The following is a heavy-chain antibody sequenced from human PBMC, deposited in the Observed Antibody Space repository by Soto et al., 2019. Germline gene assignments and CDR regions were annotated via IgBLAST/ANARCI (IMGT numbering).Heavy chain of an antibody. CDR3: ARDREYYYDSSGNFYYHYGMDV. CDR2: ISGYNGNT. V-gene: IGHV1-18*04. Sequence: QVQLVESGAEVKKPGASVKVSCKASGYTFTNYGISWVRQAPGQGLAGMGWISGYNGNTKYAQKFQGRVTMTTDTPTNTAYIELRSLRSDDTAVYYCARDREYYYDSSGNFYYHYGMDVWGQGTTVTVS. J-gene: IGHJ6*02. CDR1: GYTFTNYG. D-gene: IGHD3-22*01.